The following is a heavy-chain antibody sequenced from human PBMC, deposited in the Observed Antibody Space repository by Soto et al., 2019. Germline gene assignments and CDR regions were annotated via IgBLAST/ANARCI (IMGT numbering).Heavy chain of an antibody. CDR3: TADDAIQLWSPADH. D-gene: IGHD5-18*01. V-gene: IGHV3-48*03. Sequence: EVQLVESGGALVQPGGSLRLSCAAPRFTFSTYEMNWVRQAPGKGLESVSYISSSGNTVYYAYSVKGRFTISRDNTRNSLYLQMNSLRDEDTAVYYCTADDAIQLWSPADHWGQRTLVTVPS. J-gene: IGHJ4*02. CDR2: ISSSGNTV. CDR1: RFTFSTYE.